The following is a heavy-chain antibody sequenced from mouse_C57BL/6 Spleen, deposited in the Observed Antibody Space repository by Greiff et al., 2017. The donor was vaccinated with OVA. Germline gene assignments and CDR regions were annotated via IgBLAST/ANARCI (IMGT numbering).Heavy chain of an antibody. D-gene: IGHD1-1*01. Sequence: EVQLVESGGGLVKPGGSLKLSCAASGFTFSDYGMHWVRQAPEKGLEWVAYISSGSSTIYYADTVKGRFTISRDNAKNTLFLQMTSLRSEDTAMYYCARRDYYYGSSSFMDYWGQGTSVTVSS. CDR1: GFTFSDYG. CDR3: ARRDYYYGSSSFMDY. V-gene: IGHV5-17*01. J-gene: IGHJ4*01. CDR2: ISSGSSTI.